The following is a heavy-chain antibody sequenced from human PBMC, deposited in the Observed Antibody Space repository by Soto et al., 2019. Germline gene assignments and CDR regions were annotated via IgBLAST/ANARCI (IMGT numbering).Heavy chain of an antibody. CDR3: AKATISDLY. CDR2: IXGXGXSX. V-gene: IGHV3-23*01. D-gene: IGHD3-9*01. CDR1: GFTFSSYA. J-gene: IGHJ4*02. Sequence: GGSLRLSCAASGFTFSSYAMSWVRQAPGKXLXWXXXIXGXGXSXXXXDSVKGRFTISRDMSKNTLYLQMSSLRAEDTAVYYCAKATISDLYWGQGTLVTVSS.